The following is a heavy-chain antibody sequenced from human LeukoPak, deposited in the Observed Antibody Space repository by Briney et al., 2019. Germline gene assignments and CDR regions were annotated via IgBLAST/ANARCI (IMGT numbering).Heavy chain of an antibody. V-gene: IGHV5-51*01. CDR3: ARLPGSRTAFFDY. J-gene: IGHJ4*02. Sequence: GASLKISCKGSGSPFSSYWIGWVRQMPGKGLEWLGIIYPGDSDTRYGPSFQGQVTISADKSISTAYLQWSSLKASDTAMYYCARLPGSRTAFFDYWGQGSLVTVSS. D-gene: IGHD7-27*01. CDR2: IYPGDSDT. CDR1: GSPFSSYW.